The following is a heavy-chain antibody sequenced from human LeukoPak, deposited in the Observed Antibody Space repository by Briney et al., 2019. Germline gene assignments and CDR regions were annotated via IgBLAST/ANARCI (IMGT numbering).Heavy chain of an antibody. V-gene: IGHV3-21*01. Sequence: GGSLRLSCAVSGFTFSSYAMNWVRQAPGKGLEWVSSISTSSSYIYFADSMKGRFTISRDNAKNSLYLQMNSLRAEDTAVYYCAELGITMIGGVWGKGTTVTISS. D-gene: IGHD3-10*02. J-gene: IGHJ6*04. CDR1: GFTFSSYA. CDR2: ISTSSSYI. CDR3: AELGITMIGGV.